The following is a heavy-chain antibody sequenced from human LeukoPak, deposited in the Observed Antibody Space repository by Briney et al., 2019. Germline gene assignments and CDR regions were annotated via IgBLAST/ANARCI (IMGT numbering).Heavy chain of an antibody. CDR3: AKDLADYGARRDFFDY. D-gene: IGHD4-17*01. Sequence: PGGSLRLSCAASGFAFGSYAMSWVRQAPGKGLEWVSAISGSRDNTYYADSVKGRFAISRDNSKNTLFLQMNSLRAEDTAVYYCAKDLADYGARRDFFDYWGRGTVVTVSS. CDR2: ISGSRDNT. V-gene: IGHV3-23*01. J-gene: IGHJ4*02. CDR1: GFAFGSYA.